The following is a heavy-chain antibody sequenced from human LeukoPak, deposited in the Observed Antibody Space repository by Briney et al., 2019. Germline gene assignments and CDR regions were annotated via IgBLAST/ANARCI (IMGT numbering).Heavy chain of an antibody. V-gene: IGHV3-30-3*01. CDR3: ARVGIAVDFDY. Sequence: LTGGSLRLSCAASGVTFSSYAMHWVRQAPGKGLEWVAVISYDGSNKYYADSVKGRFTISRDNSKNTLYLQMNSLRAEDTAVYYCARVGIAVDFDYWGQGTLVTVSS. CDR1: GVTFSSYA. CDR2: ISYDGSNK. J-gene: IGHJ4*02. D-gene: IGHD6-19*01.